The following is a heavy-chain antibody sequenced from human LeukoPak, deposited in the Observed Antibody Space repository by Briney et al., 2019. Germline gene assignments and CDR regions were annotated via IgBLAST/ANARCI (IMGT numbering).Heavy chain of an antibody. J-gene: IGHJ6*04. Sequence: GSLRLSCAASGFTFSSYEMNWVRQAPGKGLEWVSYISSSGSTIYYADSVKGRFTISRDNAKNSLYLQMNSLRAEDTAVYYCAELGITMIGGVWGKGSTVTISS. CDR2: ISSSGSTI. CDR1: GFTFSSYE. D-gene: IGHD3-10*02. V-gene: IGHV3-48*03. CDR3: AELGITMIGGV.